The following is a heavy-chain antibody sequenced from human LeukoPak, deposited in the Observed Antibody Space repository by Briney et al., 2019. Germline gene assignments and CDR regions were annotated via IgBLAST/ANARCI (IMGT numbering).Heavy chain of an antibody. V-gene: IGHV3-23*01. CDR2: ISGSGGST. CDR1: GFTFSSYA. CDR3: AKGMEWQLVRSGWFDP. D-gene: IGHD6-6*01. Sequence: GGSLRLSCAASGFTFSSYAMSWVRQAPGKGLEWVSAISGSGGSTYYADSVKGRFTISRDNSKNTLYLQMNSLRAEDTAVYYCAKGMEWQLVRSGWFDPWGQGTLVTVS. J-gene: IGHJ5*02.